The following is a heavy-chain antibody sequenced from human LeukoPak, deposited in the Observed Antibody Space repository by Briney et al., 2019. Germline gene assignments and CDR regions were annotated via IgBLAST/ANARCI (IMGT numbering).Heavy chain of an antibody. J-gene: IGHJ6*02. Sequence: GGSLRLSCAASGFIFKTYAMHWVRQAPGKGLEWVTMIWYDGSNKYYGDSVKGRFTISRDNSKNTVYLQMNSLRVEDTAVYYCARDNYYSIDVWGQGTTVIVSS. CDR3: ARDNYYSIDV. CDR1: GFIFKTYA. CDR2: IWYDGSNK. V-gene: IGHV3-33*01.